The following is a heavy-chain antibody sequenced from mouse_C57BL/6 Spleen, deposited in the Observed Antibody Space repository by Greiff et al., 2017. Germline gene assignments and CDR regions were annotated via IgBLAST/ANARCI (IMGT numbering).Heavy chain of an antibody. CDR3: ARNDYDAGKGYAMDY. J-gene: IGHJ4*01. V-gene: IGHV2-9-1*01. D-gene: IGHD2-4*01. Sequence: QVQLKQSGPGLVAPSQSLSITCTVSGFSLTSYAISWVRQPPGKGLEWLGVIWTGGGTNYNSALKSRLSISKDNSKSQVFLKMNSLQTDDTARYYCARNDYDAGKGYAMDYWGQGTSVTVSS. CDR2: IWTGGGT. CDR1: GFSLTSYA.